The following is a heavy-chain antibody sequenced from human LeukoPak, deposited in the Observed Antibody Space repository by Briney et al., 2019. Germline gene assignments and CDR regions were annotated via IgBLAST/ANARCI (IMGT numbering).Heavy chain of an antibody. CDR3: VRGPSYFDY. V-gene: IGHV5-51*01. Sequence: KNGESLKISCKGSGYSFTSHWIGWVRQMPGKGLEWVGIIYPGDSDTRYSPSFQGQVTISANKSISTAYLQWSSLKASDTAMYYCVRGPSYFDYWGQGTLVTVSS. J-gene: IGHJ4*02. CDR2: IYPGDSDT. CDR1: GYSFTSHW.